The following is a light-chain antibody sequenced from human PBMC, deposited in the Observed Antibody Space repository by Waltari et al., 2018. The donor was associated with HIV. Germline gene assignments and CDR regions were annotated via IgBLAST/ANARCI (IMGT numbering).Light chain of an antibody. Sequence: QSVLTQPPSVSGAPGQRVTLSCTGSSSNIGAGFDVHWYQQLPGTAPKLLLHGNTNRPSGVPDRFSGSKSGTSASLAITGLQAEDEADYYCQSYDSSLSGLLFGGGTKLTVL. CDR3: QSYDSSLSGLL. J-gene: IGLJ2*01. CDR1: SSNIGAGFD. V-gene: IGLV1-40*01. CDR2: GNT.